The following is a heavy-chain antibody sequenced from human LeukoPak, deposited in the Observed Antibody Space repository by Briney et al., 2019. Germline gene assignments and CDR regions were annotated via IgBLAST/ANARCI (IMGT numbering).Heavy chain of an antibody. CDR1: GGSISSSSYY. J-gene: IGHJ6*03. D-gene: IGHD1-26*01. V-gene: IGHV4-39*07. CDR3: ARGSERGYYYYMDV. Sequence: NPSETLSLTCTVSGGSISSSSYYWGWIRQPPGKGLEWIGSIYYSGSTNYNPSLRSRVTISVDTSKNQFSLKLSSVTAADTAVYYCARGSERGYYYYMDVWGKGTTVTVSS. CDR2: IYYSGST.